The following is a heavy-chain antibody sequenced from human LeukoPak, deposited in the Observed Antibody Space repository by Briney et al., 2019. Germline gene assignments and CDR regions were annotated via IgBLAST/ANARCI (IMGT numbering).Heavy chain of an antibody. Sequence: GGSLRLSCAASGFTFSIYAMSWVRQAPGKGLEWVSAISGSGGSTYYADSVKGRFTISRDNSKNTLYLQMNSLRAEDTAVYYCAKDPGPLGYGEELDYWGQGTLVTVSS. V-gene: IGHV3-23*01. CDR1: GFTFSIYA. CDR2: ISGSGGST. J-gene: IGHJ4*02. D-gene: IGHD4-17*01. CDR3: AKDPGPLGYGEELDY.